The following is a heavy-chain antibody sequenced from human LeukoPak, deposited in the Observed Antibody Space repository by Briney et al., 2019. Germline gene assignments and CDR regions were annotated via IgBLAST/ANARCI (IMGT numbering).Heavy chain of an antibody. Sequence: GASVNVSCKASGYTFTSYGISWVRQAPGQGLEWMGWISAYNGNTNYAQKLQGRVTMTTDTSTSTAYMELRSLRSDDTAVYYCARHRLSPKYYYMDVWGKGTTVTVSS. J-gene: IGHJ6*03. CDR1: GYTFTSYG. V-gene: IGHV1-18*01. CDR2: ISAYNGNT. D-gene: IGHD3-16*01. CDR3: ARHRLSPKYYYMDV.